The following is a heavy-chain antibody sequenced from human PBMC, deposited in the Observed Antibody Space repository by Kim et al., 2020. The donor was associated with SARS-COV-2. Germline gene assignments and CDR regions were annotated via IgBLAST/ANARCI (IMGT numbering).Heavy chain of an antibody. V-gene: IGHV1-46*01. CDR3: ARDGPGVVGTTGNVIDY. Sequence: ASVKVSCKASGYTFVNHFLHWVRQGPGQGPEWMGLIYPTSGNTNYAQKFQGRVTMTRDTSTSTVYMELSSLTSEDTAVYYCARDGPGVVGTTGNVIDYWGQGTLVTVSS. CDR2: IYPTSGNT. CDR1: GYTFVNHF. J-gene: IGHJ4*02. D-gene: IGHD1-26*01.